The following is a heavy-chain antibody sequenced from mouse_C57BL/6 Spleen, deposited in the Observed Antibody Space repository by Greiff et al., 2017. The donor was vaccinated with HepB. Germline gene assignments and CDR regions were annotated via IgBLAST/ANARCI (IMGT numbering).Heavy chain of an antibody. V-gene: IGHV5-4*01. CDR3: ARELADY. J-gene: IGHJ2*01. Sequence: EVKLMESGGGLVKPGGSLKLSCAASGFTFSSYAMSWVRQTPEKRLEWVATISDGGSYTYYPDNVKGRFTISRDNAKNNLYLQMSHLKSEDTAMYYFARELADYWGQVTTLTVSS. CDR2: ISDGGSYT. CDR1: GFTFSSYA. D-gene: IGHD4-1*01.